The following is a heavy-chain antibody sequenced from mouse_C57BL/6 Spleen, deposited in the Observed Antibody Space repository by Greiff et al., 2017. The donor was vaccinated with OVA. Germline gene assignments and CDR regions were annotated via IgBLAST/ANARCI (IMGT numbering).Heavy chain of an antibody. J-gene: IGHJ4*01. V-gene: IGHV1-81*01. CDR3: ARNDDYDVKGDAMDY. Sequence: QVQLQQSGAELARPGASVKLSCKASGYTFTSYGISWVKQRTGQGLEWIGEIYPRSGNTYYNEKFKGKATLTADKSSSTAYMELRSLTSEDSAVYFCARNDDYDVKGDAMDYWGQGTSVTVSS. CDR1: GYTFTSYG. D-gene: IGHD2-4*01. CDR2: IYPRSGNT.